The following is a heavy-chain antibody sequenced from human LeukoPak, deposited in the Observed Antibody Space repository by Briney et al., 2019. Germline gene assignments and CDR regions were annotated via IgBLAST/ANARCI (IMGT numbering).Heavy chain of an antibody. Sequence: SETLSLTCTVSGGSISSGGYYWSWIRQHPGKGLEWIGYIYYSGSTYYNPSLKSRVTISVDTSKNQFSLKLSSVTAADTAVYYCARDRGYCSSTSCYSPGYYYYGMDVWGKGTTVTVSS. CDR2: IYYSGST. V-gene: IGHV4-31*03. J-gene: IGHJ6*04. CDR3: ARDRGYCSSTSCYSPGYYYYGMDV. CDR1: GGSISSGGYY. D-gene: IGHD2-2*02.